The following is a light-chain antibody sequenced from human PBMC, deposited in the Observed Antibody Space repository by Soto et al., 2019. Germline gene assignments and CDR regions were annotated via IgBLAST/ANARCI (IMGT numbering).Light chain of an antibody. CDR1: QSIGSN. CDR3: QQYNNWPPT. V-gene: IGKV3-15*01. Sequence: EIVMTQSPATLSVSPGERATLSCRASQSIGSNLAWYQQKPGQAPRLLIYAASARATAIPARFSGSGSGTEFTLTISSLQSEDFAVYYCQQYNNWPPTFGQGTKVEIK. CDR2: AAS. J-gene: IGKJ1*01.